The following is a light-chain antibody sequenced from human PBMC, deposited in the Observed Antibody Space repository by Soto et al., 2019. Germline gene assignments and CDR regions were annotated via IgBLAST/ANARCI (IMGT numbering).Light chain of an antibody. V-gene: IGLV2-14*03. Sequence: QSALTQPASVSGSPGQSIAISCTGTSSDIGGYNYVSWYQQHPGKAPKLIIYDVSNRPSGVSNRLSGSNSGNTASLTISGLQAEDEADYYCSSYTSSSTVVFGGGTQLTVL. J-gene: IGLJ2*01. CDR2: DVS. CDR1: SSDIGGYNY. CDR3: SSYTSSSTVV.